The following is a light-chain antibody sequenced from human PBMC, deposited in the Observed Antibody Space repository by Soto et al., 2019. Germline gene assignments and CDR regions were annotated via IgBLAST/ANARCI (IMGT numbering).Light chain of an antibody. CDR2: TAS. CDR1: QSVSSH. J-gene: IGKJ1*01. V-gene: IGKV3-15*01. CDR3: QQYDQWAA. Sequence: EIVMTQSPDTLSVSPGESATLSCRASQSVSSHLAWYQQKPGQAPRLLIYTASTRATGVPARFSGSGSGTQFTLTITNLQSEDFAVYYCQQYDQWAAFGQGTKVDI.